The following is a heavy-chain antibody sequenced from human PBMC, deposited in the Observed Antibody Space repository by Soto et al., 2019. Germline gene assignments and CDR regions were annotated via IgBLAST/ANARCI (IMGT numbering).Heavy chain of an antibody. Sequence: SETLSLTCAVSGGSISSSNWWSWVRQPPGKGLEWIGEIYHSGSTNYNPSLKSRVTISVDKSKDQFSLKLSSVTAADTAVYYCAREYSSSARWFDPWGQGTLVTVSS. CDR2: IYHSGST. J-gene: IGHJ5*02. CDR1: GGSISSSNW. CDR3: AREYSSSARWFDP. D-gene: IGHD6-13*01. V-gene: IGHV4-4*02.